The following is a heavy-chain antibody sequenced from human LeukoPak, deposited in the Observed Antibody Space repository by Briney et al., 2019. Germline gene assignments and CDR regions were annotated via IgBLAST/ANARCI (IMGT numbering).Heavy chain of an antibody. J-gene: IGHJ4*02. D-gene: IGHD6-13*01. CDR1: GYIFSSYG. V-gene: IGHV1-69*04. CDR3: ARGRDPRIAAAGADY. Sequence: ASVKVSCKATGYIFSSYGISWVRQAPGQGLEWMGRIIPILGIANYAQKFQGRVTITADKSTSTAYMELSSLRSEDTAVYYCARGRDPRIAAAGADYWGQGTLVTVSS. CDR2: IIPILGIA.